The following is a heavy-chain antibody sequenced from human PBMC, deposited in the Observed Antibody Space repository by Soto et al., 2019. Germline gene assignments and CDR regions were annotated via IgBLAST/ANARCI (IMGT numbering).Heavy chain of an antibody. CDR2: VNDSGST. J-gene: IGHJ4*02. V-gene: IGHV4-34*01. D-gene: IGHD1-26*01. Sequence: QLQLQQWGAGLLKPSETLSLTCAVSGGSFRGYFWSWIRQSPDKGLEWIGEVNDSGSTYYNPSFKSRLTISVDTSKSQISLTLTSVTAADSAVYYCQWGDFWGQGTRVTVSS. CDR3: QWGDF. CDR1: GGSFRGYF.